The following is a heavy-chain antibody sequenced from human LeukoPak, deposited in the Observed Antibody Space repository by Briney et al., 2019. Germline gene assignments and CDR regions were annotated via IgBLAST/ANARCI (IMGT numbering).Heavy chain of an antibody. CDR2: IYPGGSDT. Sequence: GAPLKISGEGSGSIFTSYWIGWVRQMRGKGLEWMGIIYPGGSDTRYSPSFQGQVTISADKSISTAYLQWSSLKASDTAMYYCARQGGAARRGYYYYYMDVWGKGTTVTVSS. CDR3: ARQGGAARRGYYYYYMDV. V-gene: IGHV5-51*01. D-gene: IGHD6-6*01. J-gene: IGHJ6*03. CDR1: GSIFTSYW.